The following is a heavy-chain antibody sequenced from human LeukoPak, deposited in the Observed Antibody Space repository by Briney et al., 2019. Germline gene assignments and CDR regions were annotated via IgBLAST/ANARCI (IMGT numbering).Heavy chain of an antibody. CDR1: GFTFSSYA. D-gene: IGHD3-16*02. Sequence: GGSLRLSCAASGFTFSSYAMHWVRQAPGKGLEWVAVISYDGSNKYYADSVKGRFTISRDNSKNTLYLQMNSLRAEDTAVYYCARGRPGYTSYFDYWGQGTLVTVSS. CDR2: ISYDGSNK. J-gene: IGHJ4*02. V-gene: IGHV3-30*04. CDR3: ARGRPGYTSYFDY.